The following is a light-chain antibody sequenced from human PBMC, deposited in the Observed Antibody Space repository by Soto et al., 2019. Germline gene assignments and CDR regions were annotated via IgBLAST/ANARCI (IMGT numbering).Light chain of an antibody. CDR3: AAWDDSPSGVV. J-gene: IGLJ2*01. Sequence: QSVLTQPPSASGTPGQRVTISCSGSSSNIGSNYVYWYQQLPGTAPKLLIYRNNQRPSGVPDRFSGSKSGTSASLAISGLRSEDEADYYCAAWDDSPSGVVFGGGTKLPVL. CDR1: SSNIGSNY. CDR2: RNN. V-gene: IGLV1-47*01.